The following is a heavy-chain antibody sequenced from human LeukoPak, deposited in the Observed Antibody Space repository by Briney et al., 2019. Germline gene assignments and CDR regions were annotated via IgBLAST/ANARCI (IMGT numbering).Heavy chain of an antibody. Sequence: PSETLSLTCAVSGYSLGKNYYWGWIRQSPGKGLEWIGRIYGRASTSYNASLMNRATISVDTYKSHFSLQLTSVTAADTAVYYCARYDSRGTASTKFDYWGPGIQVTVSS. CDR2: IYGRAST. V-gene: IGHV4-38-2*01. CDR3: ARYDSRGTASTKFDY. D-gene: IGHD3-3*01. J-gene: IGHJ4*02. CDR1: GYSLGKNYY.